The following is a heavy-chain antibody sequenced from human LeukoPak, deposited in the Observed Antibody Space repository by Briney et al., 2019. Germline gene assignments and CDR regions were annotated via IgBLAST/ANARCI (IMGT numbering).Heavy chain of an antibody. D-gene: IGHD2-15*01. CDR1: GYSFTSYW. V-gene: IGHV5-10-1*01. Sequence: GESLKISCKGSGYSFTSYWISWVGQMPGKGLEWMGRIIPGDGYIKYSPSFQGHVTISADKSITTTYLQWSSLKESDSAIYDCARHDGYCSGGSCRNWFDPWGQGTPVTVSS. CDR3: ARHDGYCSGGSCRNWFDP. J-gene: IGHJ5*02. CDR2: IIPGDGYI.